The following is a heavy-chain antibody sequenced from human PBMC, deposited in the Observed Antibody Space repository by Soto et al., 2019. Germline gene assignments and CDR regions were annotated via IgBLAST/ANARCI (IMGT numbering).Heavy chain of an antibody. CDR1: GFTLSIYA. CDR2: INTNGGST. CDR3: AKDPRVGASAAEYFQH. D-gene: IGHD1-26*01. V-gene: IGHV3-23*01. J-gene: IGHJ1*01. Sequence: EVQLLESGGGLVQPGGSLRLSCAASGFTLSIYAMTWVRQAPGKGLEWVSSINTNGGSTFYADSVKGRFTISRDHSENTVYLQMNSLRVEDTAIYYCAKDPRVGASAAEYFQHRGQGTLVSVSS.